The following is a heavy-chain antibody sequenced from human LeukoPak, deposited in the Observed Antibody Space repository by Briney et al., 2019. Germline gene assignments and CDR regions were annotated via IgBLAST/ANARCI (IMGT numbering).Heavy chain of an antibody. Sequence: GGSLRLSCEASGFTFNAFTMNWVRQAPGKRLGWLSSITGSGYYIYYADSVKGRFAISRDNDKNSVYLQMNSLRDEDTAVYYCTRSVLPAAAWFDPWGQGTLVTVSS. CDR2: ITGSGYYI. V-gene: IGHV3-21*01. CDR3: TRSVLPAAAWFDP. CDR1: GFTFNAFT. D-gene: IGHD2-2*01. J-gene: IGHJ5*02.